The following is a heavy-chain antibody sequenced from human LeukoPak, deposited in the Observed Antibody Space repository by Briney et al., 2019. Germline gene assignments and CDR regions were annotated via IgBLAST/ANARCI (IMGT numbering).Heavy chain of an antibody. V-gene: IGHV1-69*13. CDR1: GGTFSSYA. Sequence: SVKVSCKASGGTFSSYAISWVRQAPGQGLEWMGGIIPIFGTANYAQKFQGRVTITADESTSTAYMELSSLRSEDTAVYYCARGRPARAGLFYFDYWGQGTLVTVSS. CDR3: ARGRPARAGLFYFDY. J-gene: IGHJ4*02. D-gene: IGHD6-25*01. CDR2: IIPIFGTA.